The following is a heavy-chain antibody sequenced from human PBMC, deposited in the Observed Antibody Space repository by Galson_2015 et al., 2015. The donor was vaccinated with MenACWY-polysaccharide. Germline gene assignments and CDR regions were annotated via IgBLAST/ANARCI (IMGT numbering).Heavy chain of an antibody. CDR3: ARFLYYDSSAFYFDY. CDR1: GGSVTSSSYY. J-gene: IGHJ4*02. Sequence: ETLSLTCTVSGGSVTSSSYYWSWIRQSPGKGLEWIGSIHSSGTTFYNPPHKSRVTISGDASRMQFSLTLMSVTAADTATYFCARFLYYDSSAFYFDYWGQGALVTVSS. CDR2: IHSSGTT. V-gene: IGHV4-39*01. D-gene: IGHD3-22*01.